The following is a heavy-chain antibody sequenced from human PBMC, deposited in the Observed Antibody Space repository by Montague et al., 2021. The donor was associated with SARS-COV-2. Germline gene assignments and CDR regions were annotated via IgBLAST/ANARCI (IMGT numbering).Heavy chain of an antibody. D-gene: IGHD3-10*01. CDR3: ARDCYGSGACYYYYMDD. CDR2: ISSSSSYI. V-gene: IGHV3-21*01. CDR1: GFTFSSYS. J-gene: IGHJ6*03. Sequence: SLRLSCAASGFTFSSYSMNWVRQAPGKGLEWVSSISSSSSYIYYADSVKGRFTISRDNAKNSLYLQMNSLRAEDTAVYYCARDCYGSGACYYYYMDDWGKGTTVTVSS.